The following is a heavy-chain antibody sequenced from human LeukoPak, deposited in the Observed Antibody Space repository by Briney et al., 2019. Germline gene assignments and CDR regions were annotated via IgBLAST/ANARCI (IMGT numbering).Heavy chain of an antibody. CDR2: INPSGGST. CDR1: GYSFINYY. V-gene: IGHV1-46*01. CDR3: ARGRSVIGSSWYNWFDP. J-gene: IGHJ5*02. Sequence: ASVKVSCKASGYSFINYYIHWVRQAPGQGLEWMGIINPSGGSTSYAQKFQGRVTMTRDMSTSTVYMELSSLRSEDTAVYYCARGRSVIGSSWYNWFDPWGQGTLVTVSS. D-gene: IGHD6-13*01.